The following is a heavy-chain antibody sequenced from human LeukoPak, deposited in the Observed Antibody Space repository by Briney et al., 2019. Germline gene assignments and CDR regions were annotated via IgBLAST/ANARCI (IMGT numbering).Heavy chain of an antibody. V-gene: IGHV3-23*01. CDR2: ISRSGDNT. Sequence: PGGSLRLSCAASGFTFSSYAMSWVRQVPGKGLEWVSVISRSGDNTYYADSVKGRFTISRDNSMHTLYLQMSSLRAEDTAAYYCARDMDSSNWWNWFDSWGQGTLVTVSS. CDR1: GFTFSSYA. D-gene: IGHD6-13*01. CDR3: ARDMDSSNWWNWFDS. J-gene: IGHJ5*01.